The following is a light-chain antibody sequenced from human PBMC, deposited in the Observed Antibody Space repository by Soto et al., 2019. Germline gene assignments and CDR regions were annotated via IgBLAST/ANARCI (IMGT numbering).Light chain of an antibody. CDR3: QQRSKWPLT. J-gene: IGKJ4*01. CDR1: LSVSTS. V-gene: IGKV3-11*01. CDR2: DAA. Sequence: EIVLTQSPVTLSLSPGERATLSCRASLSVSTSLDWYQQKPGQSPRLLIYDAAHRATGIPVRFSGGGSGTDFTLTISSLEPEDSAVYYCQQRSKWPLTFGGGTKVDIK.